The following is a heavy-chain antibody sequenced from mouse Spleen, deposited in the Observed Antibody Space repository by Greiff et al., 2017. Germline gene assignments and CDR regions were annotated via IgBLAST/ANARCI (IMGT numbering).Heavy chain of an antibody. CDR3: ARSLFYGSRMYYAMDY. V-gene: IGHV7-3*01. CDR2: IRNKANGYTT. J-gene: IGHJ4*01. CDR1: GFTFTDYY. Sequence: EVKLVESGGGLVQPGGSLSLSCAASGFTFTDYYMSWVRQPPGKALEWLGFIRNKANGYTTEYSASVKGRFTISRDNSQSILYLQMNALRAEDSATYYCARSLFYGSRMYYAMDYWGQGTSVTVSS. D-gene: IGHD1-1*01.